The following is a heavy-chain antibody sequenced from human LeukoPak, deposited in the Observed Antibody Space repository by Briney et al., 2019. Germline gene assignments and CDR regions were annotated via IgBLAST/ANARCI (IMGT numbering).Heavy chain of an antibody. V-gene: IGHV4-59*01. CDR1: GGSISSYY. J-gene: IGHJ6*02. CDR2: IYYSGST. CDR3: ASTVAAPYYYYGMDV. D-gene: IGHD6-19*01. Sequence: SETQSLTCTVSGGSISSYYWSWIRQPPGKGLEWIGYIYYSGSTNYNPSLKSRVTISVDTSKNQFSLKLSSVTAADTAVYYCASTVAAPYYYYGMDVWGQGTTVTVSS.